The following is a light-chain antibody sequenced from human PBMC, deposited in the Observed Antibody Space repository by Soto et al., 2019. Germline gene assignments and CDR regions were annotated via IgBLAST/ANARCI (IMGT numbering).Light chain of an antibody. V-gene: IGKV3-15*01. J-gene: IGKJ3*01. CDR2: GTS. CDR1: QSVSSSH. CDR3: QQYDNLPLT. Sequence: EIVLTQSPGTLSLSPVERATLSCRASQSVSSSHLAWYQHKPGQAPRLLIYGTSSRATGVPARFSGSGSGTEFTLTINSLQSEDFAVYFCQQYDNLPLTFGPGTKVDIK.